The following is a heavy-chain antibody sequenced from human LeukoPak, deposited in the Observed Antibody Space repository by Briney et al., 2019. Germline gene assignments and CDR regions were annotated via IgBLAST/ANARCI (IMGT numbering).Heavy chain of an antibody. CDR3: AKDQEQWFGESINDY. D-gene: IGHD3-10*01. CDR2: ISGSGGST. V-gene: IGHV3-23*01. J-gene: IGHJ4*02. CDR1: GFTFSSYA. Sequence: GGSLRLSCAASGFTFSSYAMSWVRQAPGKGLEWVSAISGSGGSTYYADSVKGRFTISRDNSKNTLYLQMNSLRAEDTAVYYCAKDQEQWFGESINDYWGQGTLVTVSS.